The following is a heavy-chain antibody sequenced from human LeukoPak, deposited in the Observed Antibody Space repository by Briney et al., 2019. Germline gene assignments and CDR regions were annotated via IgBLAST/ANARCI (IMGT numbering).Heavy chain of an antibody. CDR3: ARSGDLDSIDY. D-gene: IGHD1-1*01. CDR2: IYHSGST. V-gene: IGHV4-30-2*01. J-gene: IGHJ4*02. Sequence: SETLSLTCAVSGGSISSGGYSWSWIRQPPGKGLEWIGYIYHSGSTYYNPSLKSRVTISVDRSKNQFSLKLSSVTAADTAVYYSARSGDLDSIDYWGQGTLVTVSS. CDR1: GGSISSGGYS.